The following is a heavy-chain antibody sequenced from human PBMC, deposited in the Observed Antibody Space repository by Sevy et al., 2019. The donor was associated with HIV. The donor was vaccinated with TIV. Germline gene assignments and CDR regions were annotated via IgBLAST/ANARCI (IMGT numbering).Heavy chain of an antibody. CDR1: GFIFGDYA. CDR3: SRDQRQQVVRPHCDY. V-gene: IGHV3-49*04. Sequence: GSLRLSCRASGFIFGDYAVSWVRQAPGKGLEWVGLIRSKAFGGTTDFAASVKGRFTISRDDSESIAYLEMNNLKTEDTAVYYCSRDQRQQVVRPHCDYWGQGTLVTVSS. CDR2: IRSKAFGGTT. D-gene: IGHD6-13*01. J-gene: IGHJ4*02.